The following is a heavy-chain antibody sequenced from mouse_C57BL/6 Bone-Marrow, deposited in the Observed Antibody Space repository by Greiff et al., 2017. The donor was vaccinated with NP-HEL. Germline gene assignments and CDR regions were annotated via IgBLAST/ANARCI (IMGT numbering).Heavy chain of an antibody. V-gene: IGHV1-55*01. CDR3: ARENPNCYGGSFYWYFDV. D-gene: IGHD1-1*01. J-gene: IGHJ1*03. CDR1: GYTFTSYW. Sequence: QVQLQQPGAELVKPGASVKMSCKASGYTFTSYWITWVKQRPGQGLEWIGDIYPGSGSTNYNEKFKSKATLTVDTSSSTAYMQLSSLTSEDSAVYYCARENPNCYGGSFYWYFDVWGTGTTVTVSS. CDR2: IYPGSGST.